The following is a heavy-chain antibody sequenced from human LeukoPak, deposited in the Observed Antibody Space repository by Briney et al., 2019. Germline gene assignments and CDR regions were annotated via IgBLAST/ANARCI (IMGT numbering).Heavy chain of an antibody. CDR1: GYTFTSYG. V-gene: IGHV1-18*01. J-gene: IGHJ6*02. CDR2: ISAYNGNT. D-gene: IGHD6-13*01. Sequence: ASVKVSCKASGYTFTSYGISWVRQAPGQGLERMGWISAYNGNTNYAQKLQGRVTMTTDTSTSTAYMELRSLRSDDTAVYYCARVGYSSSWYRGSGDYYYGMDVWGQGTTVTVSS. CDR3: ARVGYSSSWYRGSGDYYYGMDV.